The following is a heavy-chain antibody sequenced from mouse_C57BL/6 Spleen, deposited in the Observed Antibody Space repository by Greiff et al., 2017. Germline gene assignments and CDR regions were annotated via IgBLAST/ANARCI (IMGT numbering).Heavy chain of an antibody. V-gene: IGHV3-6*01. CDR2: ISYDGSN. Sequence: VQLQESGPGLVKPSQSLSLTCSVTGYSITSGYYWNWIRQFPGNKLEWMGYISYDGSNNYNPSLKNRISITRDTSKNQFFLKLNSVTTEDTATYYCARDYYGSSYRDAMDYWGQGTSVTVSS. J-gene: IGHJ4*01. D-gene: IGHD1-1*01. CDR3: ARDYYGSSYRDAMDY. CDR1: GYSITSGYY.